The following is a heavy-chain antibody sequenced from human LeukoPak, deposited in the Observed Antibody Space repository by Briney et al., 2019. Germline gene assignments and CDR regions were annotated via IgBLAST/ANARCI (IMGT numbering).Heavy chain of an antibody. CDR2: INHSGST. CDR3: ASISVIGIAAAGNNY. D-gene: IGHD6-13*01. J-gene: IGHJ4*02. CDR1: AGSFSGYY. V-gene: IGHV4-34*01. Sequence: SETLSLTCAVYAGSFSGYYWSWIRQPPGKGLEWIGEINHSGSTNYNPSLKSRVTISVDTSKNQFSLKLSSVTAADTAVYYCASISVIGIAAAGNNYWGQGTLVTVSS.